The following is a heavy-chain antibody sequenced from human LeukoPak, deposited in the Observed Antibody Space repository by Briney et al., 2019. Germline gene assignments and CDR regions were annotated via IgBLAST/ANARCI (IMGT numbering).Heavy chain of an antibody. Sequence: PGGSLRLSCAASGFTFSNYWMHWVRQAPGEGLVWLSGFTPDGSGTRYVDSVKGRFTISRDNAKNILYLQMNSLRTEDTAVYYCARGVVVIATSGNDYWGQGTLVTVSS. D-gene: IGHD3-16*02. CDR3: ARGVVVIATSGNDY. CDR2: FTPDGSGT. CDR1: GFTFSNYW. V-gene: IGHV3-74*01. J-gene: IGHJ4*02.